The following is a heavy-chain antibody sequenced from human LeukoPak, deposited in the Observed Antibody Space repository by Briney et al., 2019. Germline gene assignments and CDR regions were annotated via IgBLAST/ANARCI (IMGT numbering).Heavy chain of an antibody. Sequence: ASVKVSCKASGYTFTSYYMHWVRQAPGQGLEWMGIINPSGGNTGYAQKFQGRVTMTRNTSISTAYMELSSLRSEDTAVYYCARGSLAAREARGGWFDPWGQGTLVTVSS. V-gene: IGHV1-46*01. D-gene: IGHD6-6*01. CDR1: GYTFTSYY. CDR3: ARGSLAAREARGGWFDP. CDR2: INPSGGNT. J-gene: IGHJ5*02.